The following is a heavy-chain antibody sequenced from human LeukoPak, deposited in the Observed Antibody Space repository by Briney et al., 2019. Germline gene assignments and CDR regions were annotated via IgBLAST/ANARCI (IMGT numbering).Heavy chain of an antibody. CDR3: ARDRAYIAVAGISPNWFDP. D-gene: IGHD6-19*01. J-gene: IGHJ5*02. V-gene: IGHV3-48*01. CDR2: ISYSSSTI. CDR1: GFTFSSYS. Sequence: GGSLRLSCAASGFTFSSYSMTWVRQAPGKGLEWVSYISYSSSTIYYADSVKGRFTISRDNAKNSLYLQMNSLRVDDTAVYYCARDRAYIAVAGISPNWFDPWGQGTLVTVSS.